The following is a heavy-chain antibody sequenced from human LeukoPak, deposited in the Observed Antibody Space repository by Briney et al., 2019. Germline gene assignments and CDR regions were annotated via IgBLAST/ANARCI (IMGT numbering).Heavy chain of an antibody. CDR3: ARSRTLWPWFDY. V-gene: IGHV4-59*01. CDR2: IYYSGST. D-gene: IGHD3-10*01. Sequence: PSETLSLTCTVSGGSISSYYWSWIRQPPGKGLEWIGYIYYSGSTNYNPSLKSRVTISVDTSKNQFSLKLSSVTAADTAVYYCARSRTLWPWFDYWGQGTLVTVSS. J-gene: IGHJ4*02. CDR1: GGSISSYY.